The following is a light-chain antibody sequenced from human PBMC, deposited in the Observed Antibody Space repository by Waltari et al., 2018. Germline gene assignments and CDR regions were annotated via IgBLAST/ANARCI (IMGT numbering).Light chain of an antibody. CDR3: CSYAGSSNVV. CDR1: SSDVGSYHL. J-gene: IGLJ2*01. Sequence: QSALTQPASVSGSPGQSIPISCTGTSSDVGSYHLVSWYQQHPGKAPKLMIYEVSTRPSGVSKRFSGSKSGNTASLTISGLQAEDEADYYCCSYAGSSNVVFGGGTKLTVL. V-gene: IGLV2-23*02. CDR2: EVS.